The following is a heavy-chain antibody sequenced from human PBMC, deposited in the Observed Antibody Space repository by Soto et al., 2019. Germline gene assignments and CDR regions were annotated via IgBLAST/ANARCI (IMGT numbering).Heavy chain of an antibody. CDR2: IKSNGDGGAT. CDR3: TTEDNGDYPRRFDN. CDR1: GFTFSEAW. V-gene: IGHV3-15*01. J-gene: IGHJ4*02. D-gene: IGHD4-17*01. Sequence: DVQLVESGGGLVKPGGSLRLSCAASGFTFSEAWMAWVRQTPGKGLEWVGHIKSNGDGGATEYPAPVKGRFTISRDDSKRMLFLQMTSLESDYTAVYYCTTEDNGDYPRRFDNWGQGALVTVSS.